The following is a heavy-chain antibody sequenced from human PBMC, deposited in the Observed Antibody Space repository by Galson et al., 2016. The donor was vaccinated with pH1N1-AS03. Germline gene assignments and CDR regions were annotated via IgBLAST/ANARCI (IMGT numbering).Heavy chain of an antibody. Sequence: SLRLSCAASGFTFDDYTMHWVRQVPGKGLEWLSSVTWNSDKMAYADSVKVRFTTSRDNAKNTLYLQMNSLRPEDTALYYCVKGAGRYSRSWYFDYWGQGTLVTVSS. J-gene: IGHJ4*02. CDR2: VTWNSDKM. V-gene: IGHV3-9*01. CDR3: VKGAGRYSRSWYFDY. D-gene: IGHD6-13*01. CDR1: GFTFDDYT.